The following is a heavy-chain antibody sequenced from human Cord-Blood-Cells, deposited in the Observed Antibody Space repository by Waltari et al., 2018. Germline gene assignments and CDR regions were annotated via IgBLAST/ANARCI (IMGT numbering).Heavy chain of an antibody. CDR1: SYA. CDR3: ARDRQFGRNYDILTGYYY. V-gene: IGHV1-69*01. CDR2: IIPIFGTE. Sequence: SYAISWVRQAPGQGLEWMGGIIPIFGTENYAQKFQGRVTITADESTSTAYMELSSLRSEDTAVYYCARDRQFGRNYDILTGYYYWGQGTLVTVSS. D-gene: IGHD3-9*01. J-gene: IGHJ4*02.